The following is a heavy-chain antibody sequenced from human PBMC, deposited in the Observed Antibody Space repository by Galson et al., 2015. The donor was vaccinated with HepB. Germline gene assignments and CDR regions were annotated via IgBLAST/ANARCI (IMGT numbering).Heavy chain of an antibody. J-gene: IGHJ1*01. D-gene: IGHD3-22*01. CDR3: ATAGDSSGYIRWGYFQH. Sequence: SVKVSCKVSGYTLTELSMHWVRQAPGKGLEWMGGFDPEDGETIYAQKFQGRVTMTEDTSTDTAYMELSSLRSEDTAVYYCATAGDSSGYIRWGYFQHWGQGTLVTVSS. CDR2: FDPEDGET. V-gene: IGHV1-24*01. CDR1: GYTLTELS.